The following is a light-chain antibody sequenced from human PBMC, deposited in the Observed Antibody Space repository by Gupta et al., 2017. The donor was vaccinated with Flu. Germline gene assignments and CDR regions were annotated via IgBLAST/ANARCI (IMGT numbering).Light chain of an antibody. CDR2: GAS. Sequence: DIQMTQSPSSLSASVGDRVTITCRASQGIRNDLGWYQQKPGKAPRRLIYGASTLQSGVPSRFSGSGSGTEFTLAIISLQPEDFGTYYCRQQNRYPRTFGQGTKVEI. J-gene: IGKJ1*01. CDR3: RQQNRYPRT. CDR1: QGIRND. V-gene: IGKV1-17*01.